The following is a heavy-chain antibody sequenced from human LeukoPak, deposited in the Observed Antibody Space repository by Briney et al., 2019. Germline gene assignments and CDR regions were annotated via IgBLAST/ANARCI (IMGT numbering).Heavy chain of an antibody. V-gene: IGHV1-69*06. CDR1: GGTFSSYA. CDR3: ASALGYCSSTSCYTLDY. Sequence: ASVKVSCKASGGTFSSYAISWVRQAPGQGLEWMGGIIPIFGTANYAQKFQGRVTITADKSTGTAYMELSSLRSEDTAVYYCASALGYCSSTSCYTLDYWGQGTLVTVSS. CDR2: IIPIFGTA. J-gene: IGHJ4*02. D-gene: IGHD2-2*02.